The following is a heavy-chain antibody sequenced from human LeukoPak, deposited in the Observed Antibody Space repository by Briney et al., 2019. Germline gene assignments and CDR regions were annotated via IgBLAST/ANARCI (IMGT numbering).Heavy chain of an antibody. Sequence: SETLSLTCTASGDSISSYYWSWIRQPPGKGLEWIGYIYESGRTNHNPSLKSRVIISADTSKNQFSLKLSSVTAADTAVYYCARGGVTLDYWGQGTLVTVSS. V-gene: IGHV4-59*01. CDR1: GDSISSYY. D-gene: IGHD1-14*01. CDR2: IYESGRT. J-gene: IGHJ4*02. CDR3: ARGGVTLDY.